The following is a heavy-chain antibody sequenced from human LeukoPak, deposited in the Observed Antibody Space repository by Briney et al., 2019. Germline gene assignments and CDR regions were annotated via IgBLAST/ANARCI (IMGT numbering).Heavy chain of an antibody. CDR2: ISGSGGST. CDR3: AKDQGGYSYLSLDY. CDR1: GFTFSSYA. J-gene: IGHJ4*02. V-gene: IGHV3-23*01. D-gene: IGHD5-18*01. Sequence: GGSLRLSCAASGFTFSSYAMSWVRKAPGKGLEWVSAISGSGGSTYYADSVKGRFTISRDNSKNTLYLQMNSLRAEDTAVFYCAKDQGGYSYLSLDYWGQGTLVTVSS.